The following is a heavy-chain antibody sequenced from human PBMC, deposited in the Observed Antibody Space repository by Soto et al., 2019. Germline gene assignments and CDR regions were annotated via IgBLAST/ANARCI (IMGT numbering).Heavy chain of an antibody. CDR3: ARDTSARYPFDY. J-gene: IGHJ4*02. V-gene: IGHV1-18*01. CDR1: GYTFTSYG. Sequence: VSVKVSCKASGYTFTSYGISWVRQAPGQGLEWMGWISTYNGNTNYAQKLQGRVTMTTDTSTSTAYMELRSLRFDDTAVYYCARDTSARYPFDYWGQGTLVTVSS. CDR2: ISTYNGNT. D-gene: IGHD1-20*01.